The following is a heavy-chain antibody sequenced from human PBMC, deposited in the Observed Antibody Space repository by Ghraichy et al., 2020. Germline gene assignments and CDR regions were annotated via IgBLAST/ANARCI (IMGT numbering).Heavy chain of an antibody. D-gene: IGHD3-3*01. J-gene: IGHJ5*02. CDR1: GGSLSSGDYY. V-gene: IGHV4-30-4*01. Sequence: SETLSLTCNVSGGSLSSGDYYWTWIRQPPGQGLEWIGYIYHSGITYYNPSLKSRGMMSVDTSKNHFSLNLTSVTAADTALYYCARGGTFFRVDTNYFHPWGQGALVAVSS. CDR3: ARGGTFFRVDTNYFHP. CDR2: IYHSGIT.